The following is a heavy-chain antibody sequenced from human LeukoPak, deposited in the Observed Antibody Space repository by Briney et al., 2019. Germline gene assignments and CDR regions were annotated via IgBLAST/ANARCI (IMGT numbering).Heavy chain of an antibody. Sequence: RASVKVSCKVSGGTFSSYPISWVRQAPGQGLEWMGEITPIFGEAQNAEKFQGRVTITADEPTSTVYMELTSLRLDDTAMYYCARNSRVAPTSGLNYWGQGTLVTVSS. CDR1: GGTFSSYP. CDR2: ITPIFGEA. J-gene: IGHJ4*02. D-gene: IGHD5-12*01. V-gene: IGHV1-69*13. CDR3: ARNSRVAPTSGLNY.